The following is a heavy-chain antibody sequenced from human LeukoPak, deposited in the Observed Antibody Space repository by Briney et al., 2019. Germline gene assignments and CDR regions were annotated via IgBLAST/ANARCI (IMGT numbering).Heavy chain of an antibody. J-gene: IGHJ3*02. CDR3: ARALMVATRYAFDI. CDR1: GFTVSSNY. Sequence: PGGSLRLSCAASGFTVSSNYMSWVRQAPGKGLEWASVIYSGGSTYYADSVKGRFTISRDNSKNTLYLQMNSLRAEDAAVYYCARALMVATRYAFDIWGQGTMVTVSS. V-gene: IGHV3-53*01. CDR2: IYSGGST. D-gene: IGHD5-12*01.